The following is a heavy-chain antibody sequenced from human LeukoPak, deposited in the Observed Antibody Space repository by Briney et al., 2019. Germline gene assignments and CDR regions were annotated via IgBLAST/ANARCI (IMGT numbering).Heavy chain of an antibody. Sequence: SETLSLTCAVYGGSFSGYYWSWLRQPPGKGLEWIGEINHSGSTNYNPSLTSRVTISVDTSKNQFSLKLSTVPAAATAVYYCISTSPIPQYYFDYWGQGTLVTVSS. D-gene: IGHD2-2*01. J-gene: IGHJ4*02. CDR1: GGSFSGYY. V-gene: IGHV4-34*01. CDR2: INHSGST. CDR3: ISTSPIPQYYFDY.